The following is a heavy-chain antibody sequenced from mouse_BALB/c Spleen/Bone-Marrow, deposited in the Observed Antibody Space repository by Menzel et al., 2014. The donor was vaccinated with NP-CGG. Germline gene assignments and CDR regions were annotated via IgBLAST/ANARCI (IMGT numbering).Heavy chain of an antibody. CDR2: IYPGDGET. CDR3: ASVYDYGRGYAMDY. J-gene: IGHJ4*01. Sequence: QVHLQQPGAELVRPGSSVKISCKASGYAFSNYGMNWVKQRPGQGLEWIGQIYPGDGETNYNGEFEGRVTLTADKSSSTAYMQVSSLTSEDSAVYFCASVYDYGRGYAMDYWGQGTSVTVSS. CDR1: GYAFSNYG. V-gene: IGHV1-80*01. D-gene: IGHD2-4*01.